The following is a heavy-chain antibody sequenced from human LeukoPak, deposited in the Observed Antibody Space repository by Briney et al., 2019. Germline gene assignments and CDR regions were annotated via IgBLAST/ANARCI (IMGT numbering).Heavy chain of an antibody. CDR2: IYPGDSDT. D-gene: IGHD3-10*01. CDR1: GYSFTSYW. J-gene: IGHJ4*02. Sequence: GESLKISCKGSGYSFTSYWIGWVRQMPGKGLEWMGIIYPGDSDTRYGPSFQGQVTISADKSISTAYLQWSSLKASDTAMYYCARPAYYGSGSLSHFDYWGQGTLVTVSS. V-gene: IGHV5-51*01. CDR3: ARPAYYGSGSLSHFDY.